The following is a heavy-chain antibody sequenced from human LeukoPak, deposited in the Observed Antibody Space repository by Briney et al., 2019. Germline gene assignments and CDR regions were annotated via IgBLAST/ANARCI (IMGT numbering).Heavy chain of an antibody. CDR3: AKDIGWWFGDKGEYFQH. CDR2: ISWNSGSI. D-gene: IGHD3-10*01. V-gene: IGHV3-9*01. CDR1: GFTFDDYA. Sequence: GRSLRLSCAASGFTFDDYAMHWVRQAPGEGLEWVSGISWNSGSIGYADSVKGRFTISRGNAKNSLYLQMNSLRAEDTALHYCAKDIGWWFGDKGEYFQHWGQGTLVTVSS. J-gene: IGHJ1*01.